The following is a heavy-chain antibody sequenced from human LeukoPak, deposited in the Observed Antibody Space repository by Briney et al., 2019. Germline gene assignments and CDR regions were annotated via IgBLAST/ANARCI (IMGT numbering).Heavy chain of an antibody. V-gene: IGHV4-38-2*02. J-gene: IGHJ4*02. CDR2: IYYSGST. CDR1: GYSISSGYY. D-gene: IGHD2-21*02. CDR3: ARLSRVVVTAIDY. Sequence: SETLSLTCTVSGYSISSGYYWGWIRQPPGKGLEWIGSIYYSGSTYYNPSLKSRVTISVDTSKNQFSLKLSSVTAADTAVYYCARLSRVVVTAIDYWGQGTLVTVSS.